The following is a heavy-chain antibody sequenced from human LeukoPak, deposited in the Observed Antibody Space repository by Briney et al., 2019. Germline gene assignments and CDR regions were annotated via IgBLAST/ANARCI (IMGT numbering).Heavy chain of an antibody. D-gene: IGHD3-10*01. J-gene: IGHJ4*02. CDR1: GYSFTSYC. CDR3: ARQSMVRGVFDIDY. Sequence: GQSLKISCKGSGYSFTSYCIGWMRQMPGKGLEWMGIIYPGDSDTRYSPSFQGQVTISAAKSISTAYLQWSSLKASDTAMYYCARQSMVRGVFDIDYWGQGTLVTVSS. CDR2: IYPGDSDT. V-gene: IGHV5-51*01.